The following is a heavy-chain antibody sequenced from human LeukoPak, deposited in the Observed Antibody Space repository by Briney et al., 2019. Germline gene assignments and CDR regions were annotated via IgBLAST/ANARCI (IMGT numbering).Heavy chain of an antibody. D-gene: IGHD3-10*01. CDR1: GYTFTGY. Sequence: ASVKVSCKASGYTFTGYMHWVRQAPGQGLEWMGWMNPNSGNTGYAQKFQGRVTMTRNTSISTAYMELSSLRSEDTAVYYCARGLYYYGSGSPLRIWGQGTMVTVSS. CDR3: ARGLYYYGSGSPLRI. CDR2: MNPNSGNT. J-gene: IGHJ3*02. V-gene: IGHV1-8*02.